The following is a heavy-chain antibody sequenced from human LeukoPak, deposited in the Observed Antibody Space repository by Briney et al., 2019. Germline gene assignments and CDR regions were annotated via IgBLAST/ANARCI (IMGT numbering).Heavy chain of an antibody. CDR1: GGSISSYY. CDR2: IYYSGST. J-gene: IGHJ4*02. D-gene: IGHD3-22*01. Sequence: SETLSLTCTVSGGSISSYYWSWLRQPPGKGLESNGYIYYSGSTNYNPSLKSRVTISVDTSKNQFSLKLSSVTAADTAVYYCARASYDSSGYFLFDYWGQGTLVTVSS. CDR3: ARASYDSSGYFLFDY. V-gene: IGHV4-59*01.